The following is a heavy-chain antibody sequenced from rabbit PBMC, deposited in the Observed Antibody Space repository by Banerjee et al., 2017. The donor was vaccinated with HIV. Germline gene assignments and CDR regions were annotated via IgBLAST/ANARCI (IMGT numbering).Heavy chain of an antibody. CDR2: IDPIFGST. Sequence: QLVESGGGLVQPGGSLKLSCKASGIDFSLYYMSWVRQAPGKGLEWIGYIDPIFGSTYYATWVDGRFTISSHNAQNTLYLQLNSLTAADTATYFCARVSGYAGYGYATYFNLWGQGTLVTVS. CDR3: ARVSGYAGYGYATYFNL. CDR1: GIDFSLYY. V-gene: IGHV1S7*01. D-gene: IGHD6-1*01. J-gene: IGHJ4*01.